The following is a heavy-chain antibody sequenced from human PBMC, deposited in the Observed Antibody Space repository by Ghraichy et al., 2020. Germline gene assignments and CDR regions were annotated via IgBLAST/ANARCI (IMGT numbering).Heavy chain of an antibody. D-gene: IGHD6-13*01. V-gene: IGHV3-30*18. CDR1: GFTFSSYG. Sequence: GESLNISCAASGFTFSSYGMHWVRQAPGKGLEWVAVISYDGSNKYYADSVKGRFTISRDNSKNTLYLQMNSLRAEDTAVYYCAKDRGSSWYYFDYWGQGTLVTVSS. CDR2: ISYDGSNK. CDR3: AKDRGSSWYYFDY. J-gene: IGHJ4*02.